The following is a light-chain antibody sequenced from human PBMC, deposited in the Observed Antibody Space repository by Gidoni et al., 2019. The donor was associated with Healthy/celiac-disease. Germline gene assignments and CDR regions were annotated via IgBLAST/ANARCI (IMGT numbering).Light chain of an antibody. J-gene: IGKJ1*01. CDR2: GAS. Sequence: EIVMTQSPATLSLSPGERATLSCRASQSVSSNLAWYQQKPGQAPRLLIYGASIRATGIPARFSGSGSGTECTLTISSLQSEDFAVYYCQQYNNWPPWTFGQGTKVEIK. CDR1: QSVSSN. CDR3: QQYNNWPPWT. V-gene: IGKV3-15*01.